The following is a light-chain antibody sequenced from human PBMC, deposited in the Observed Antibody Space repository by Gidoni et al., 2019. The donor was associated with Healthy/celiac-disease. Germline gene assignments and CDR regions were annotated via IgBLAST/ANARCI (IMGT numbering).Light chain of an antibody. CDR3: QQRYSYHST. CDR1: QSISSY. V-gene: IGKV1-39*01. CDR2: AAS. J-gene: IGKJ1*01. Sequence: DIQMTQSPSSLSASVGDRVTITCRASQSISSYLNWYQQKPGKAPKLLIYAASSLQSGVPSRFSGSGSGTDFTLTISSLQPEDFATYYCQQRYSYHSTFGQGTKLEIK.